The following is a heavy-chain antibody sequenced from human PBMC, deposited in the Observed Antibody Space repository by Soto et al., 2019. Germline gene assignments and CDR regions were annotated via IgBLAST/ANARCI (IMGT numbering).Heavy chain of an antibody. CDR1: GGSISSGGYY. CDR2: IYYSGST. Sequence: KPSETLSLTCTVSGGSISSGGYYWSWIRQHPGKGLEWIGYIYYSGSTYYNPSLKSRVTISVDTSKNQFSLKLSSVTAADTAVYYCARTPLTGTTLPYFDYWGQGTLVTVSS. J-gene: IGHJ4*02. D-gene: IGHD1-1*01. V-gene: IGHV4-31*03. CDR3: ARTPLTGTTLPYFDY.